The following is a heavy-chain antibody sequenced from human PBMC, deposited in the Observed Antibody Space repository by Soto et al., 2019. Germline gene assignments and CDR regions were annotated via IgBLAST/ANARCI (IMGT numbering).Heavy chain of an antibody. Sequence: VASVKVSCKASGYTLTSYAMHWVRQAPGQRLEWMGWINAGNGNTKYSQKFQGRVTITRDTSASTAYMELSSLRSEDTAVYYCARSVAATPYYYYGMDVWGQGTTVTVSS. D-gene: IGHD2-15*01. V-gene: IGHV1-3*01. J-gene: IGHJ6*02. CDR3: ARSVAATPYYYYGMDV. CDR2: INAGNGNT. CDR1: GYTLTSYA.